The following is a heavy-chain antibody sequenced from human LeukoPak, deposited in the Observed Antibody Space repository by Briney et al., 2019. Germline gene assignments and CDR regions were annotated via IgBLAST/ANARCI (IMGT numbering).Heavy chain of an antibody. CDR3: ARDTPQHLKRYDY. Sequence: PSASVTVSCKASGYNFDKFGIAWVRQAPGQGLEWMGWINTHNGNTKYAQQYQGRVTMTTDTSTSTVYMELRSLRSDDTAVYFCARDTPQHLKRYDYWGQGTQVTVSS. J-gene: IGHJ4*02. V-gene: IGHV1-18*01. CDR1: GYNFDKFG. D-gene: IGHD6-13*01. CDR2: INTHNGNT.